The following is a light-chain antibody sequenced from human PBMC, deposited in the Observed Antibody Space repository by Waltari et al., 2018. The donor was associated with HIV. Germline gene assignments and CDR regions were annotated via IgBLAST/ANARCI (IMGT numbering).Light chain of an antibody. Sequence: SYELTQPTPVSVRPGQTARRTCTGDALPKKYAYWYQLKSGQAPMLVIYEDSKRPSGIPERFSGTSSGTMATLTISGAQVEDEADYYCFSTDNVGDPCVFGGGTKVTVL. V-gene: IGLV3-10*01. J-gene: IGLJ3*02. CDR2: EDS. CDR1: ALPKKY. CDR3: FSTDNVGDPCV.